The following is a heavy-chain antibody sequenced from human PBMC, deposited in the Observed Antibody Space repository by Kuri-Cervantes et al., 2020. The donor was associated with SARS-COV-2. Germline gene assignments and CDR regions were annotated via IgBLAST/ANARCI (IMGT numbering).Heavy chain of an antibody. J-gene: IGHJ4*02. CDR1: GGSFSGYY. CDR3: ARGYYSDKTQKRTQEDY. D-gene: IGHD1-26*01. Sequence: ESLKISCAVYGGSFSGYYWSWIRQSPGKGLEWMGEINHSGSTNYNPSLKSRVTISVDTSKNQFSLKLSSVTAADTAVYYCARGYYSDKTQKRTQEDYWGQGTLVTVSS. V-gene: IGHV4-34*01. CDR2: INHSGST.